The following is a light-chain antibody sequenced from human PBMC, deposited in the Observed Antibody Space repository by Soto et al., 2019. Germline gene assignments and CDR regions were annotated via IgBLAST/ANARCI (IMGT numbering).Light chain of an antibody. CDR1: QSVSSN. Sequence: EMVMTQSPATLSVSPGERATLACSATQSVSSNLAWYHQKPGQAPRLLIYGAPTRGTGIPARFSGSGSGTGCTLPICRLPSEDFVVHSCQQYNNWPLTLGGGDKVEIK. V-gene: IGKV3-15*01. CDR2: GAP. CDR3: QQYNNWPLT. J-gene: IGKJ4*01.